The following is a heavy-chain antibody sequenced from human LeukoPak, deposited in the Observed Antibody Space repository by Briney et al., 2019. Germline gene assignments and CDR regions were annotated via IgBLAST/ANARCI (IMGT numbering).Heavy chain of an antibody. J-gene: IGHJ5*02. Sequence: EASVKVSCKVSGYTLTELSMHWVRQAPGKGLEWMGGFDPEDGETIYAQKFQGRVTMTEDTSTDTAYMELSSLRSEDTAVYYCATVYYYGSGSFQYNWFDPWGQGTLVTVSS. CDR2: FDPEDGET. D-gene: IGHD3-10*01. CDR1: GYTLTELS. CDR3: ATVYYYGSGSFQYNWFDP. V-gene: IGHV1-24*01.